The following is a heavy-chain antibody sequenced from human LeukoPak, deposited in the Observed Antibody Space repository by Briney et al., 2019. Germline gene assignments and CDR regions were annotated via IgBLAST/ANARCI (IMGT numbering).Heavy chain of an antibody. CDR1: GGTFSSYA. J-gene: IGHJ4*02. CDR2: IIPIFGIA. Sequence: GASVKVSCKASGGTFSSYAISWVRQAPGQGLEWMGRIIPIFGIANYAQKFQGRVTITADKSTSTAYMELSSLRSEDTAVYYCARDLEGVTIIGVVPFFDYWGQGTLVTVSS. D-gene: IGHD3-3*01. V-gene: IGHV1-69*04. CDR3: ARDLEGVTIIGVVPFFDY.